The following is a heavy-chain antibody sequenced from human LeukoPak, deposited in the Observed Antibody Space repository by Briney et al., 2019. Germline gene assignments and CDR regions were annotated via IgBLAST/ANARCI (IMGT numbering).Heavy chain of an antibody. CDR3: AKTSGFDRFDP. CDR1: GFTFSSYG. CDR2: IWYGGSNK. Sequence: PGRSLRLSCAASGFTFSSYGMHWVRQAPGKGLEWVAVIWYGGSNKYYADSVKGRFTISRDNSKNTLYLQMNSLRAEDTAVYYCAKTSGFDRFDPWGQGTLVTVSS. V-gene: IGHV3-33*06. D-gene: IGHD3-10*01. J-gene: IGHJ5*02.